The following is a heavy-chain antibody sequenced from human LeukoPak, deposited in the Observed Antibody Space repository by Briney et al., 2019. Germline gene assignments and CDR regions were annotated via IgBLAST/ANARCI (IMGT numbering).Heavy chain of an antibody. V-gene: IGHV4-31*03. CDR1: GGSISSGGYY. CDR3: AGSTTAGYFDY. Sequence: SETLSLTCTVSGGSISSGGYYWRWIRQHPGKGLEWIGYIYYSGSTCYNPSLKSRVTISVDTSKNQFSLKLSSVTAADTAVYYCAGSTTAGYFDYWGQGTLVTVSS. J-gene: IGHJ4*02. D-gene: IGHD4-17*01. CDR2: IYYSGST.